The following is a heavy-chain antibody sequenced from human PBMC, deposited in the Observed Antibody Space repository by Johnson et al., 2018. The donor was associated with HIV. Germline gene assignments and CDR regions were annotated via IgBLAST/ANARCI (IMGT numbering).Heavy chain of an antibody. J-gene: IGHJ3*01. V-gene: IGHV3-72*01. D-gene: IGHD1-7*01. Sequence: MQLVESGGGLVQPGGSLRLSCVVSGFTFSDYYMDWVRQAPGKGLEWVGRTTDKLNSYTTKYAASVKGRFTISRDDSKKSLYLQINSLRTEDTAVYYCARENYRRRDAFDVWGQGTVVIVSS. CDR1: GFTFSDYY. CDR3: ARENYRRRDAFDV. CDR2: TTDKLNSYTT.